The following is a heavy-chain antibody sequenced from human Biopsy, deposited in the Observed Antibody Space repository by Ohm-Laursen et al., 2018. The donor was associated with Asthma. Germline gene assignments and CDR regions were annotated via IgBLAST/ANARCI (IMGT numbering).Heavy chain of an antibody. CDR1: GFSFNSYG. CDR3: TKDTGELGMSAFDV. J-gene: IGHJ3*01. CDR2: MSFDGRQT. V-gene: IGHV3-30*18. Sequence: SLRLSCAASGFSFNSYGMHWVRQAPGKGLEWVAVMSFDGRQTYYADSVKGRFTISRDNSKNTLYLQMNSLRAEDTAFYHCTKDTGELGMSAFDVWGQGTMVAVSS. D-gene: IGHD7-27*01.